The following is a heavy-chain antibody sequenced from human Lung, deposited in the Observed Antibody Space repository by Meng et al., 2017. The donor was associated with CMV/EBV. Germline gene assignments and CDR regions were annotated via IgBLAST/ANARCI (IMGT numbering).Heavy chain of an antibody. V-gene: IGHV3-21*01. CDR2: ISSSSSSI. CDR1: GFILSRHS. D-gene: IGHD6-19*01. CDR3: SRKPRYSSGCYDY. Sequence: SCSASGFILSRHSMNWVRQAPGKGLEWVSSISSSSSSIYYADSVKGRFTVSRDNAKNSLYLQMDSLRVDDTAVYYCSRKPRYSSGCYDYWGQGPLVTVSS. J-gene: IGHJ4*02.